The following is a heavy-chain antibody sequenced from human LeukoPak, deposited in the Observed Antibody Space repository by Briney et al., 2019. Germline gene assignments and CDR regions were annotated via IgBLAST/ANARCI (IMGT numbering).Heavy chain of an antibody. J-gene: IGHJ4*02. D-gene: IGHD3-10*01. CDR2: INPNSGGT. Sequence: ASVKVSCKASGYTFTGYYMHWVRQAPGQGLEWMGWINPNSGGTNYAQKFQGRVTMTRDTSISTACMELSRLRSDDTAVYYCARESRSVNYGVGLDYWGQGTLVTVSS. CDR3: ARESRSVNYGVGLDY. CDR1: GYTFTGYY. V-gene: IGHV1-2*02.